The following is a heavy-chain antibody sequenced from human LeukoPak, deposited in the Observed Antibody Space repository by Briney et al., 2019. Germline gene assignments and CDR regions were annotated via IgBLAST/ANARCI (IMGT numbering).Heavy chain of an antibody. J-gene: IGHJ4*02. CDR2: ISSSSSYI. CDR3: ASSYVVVPAAINDY. Sequence: GGSLRLSCAASGFTFSSYSMNWVRQAPGKGLEWVSSISSSSSYIYYADSVKGRFTISRDNAKNSLYLQMNSLRAEDTAVYYCASSYVVVPAAINDYWGQGTLVTVSS. V-gene: IGHV3-21*01. D-gene: IGHD2-2*02. CDR1: GFTFSSYS.